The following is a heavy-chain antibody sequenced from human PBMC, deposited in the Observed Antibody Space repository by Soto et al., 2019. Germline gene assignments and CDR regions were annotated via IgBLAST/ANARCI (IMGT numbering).Heavy chain of an antibody. CDR2: ISSSSSYI. Sequence: EVQLVESGGGLVKPGGSLRLSCAASGFTFSSYSMNWVRQAPGKGLEWVSSISSSSSYIYYADSVKGRFTISRDNAKNSLYLQMNSLRAEDTAVYYCAREKVAGTRYFDLWGRGTLVTVSS. J-gene: IGHJ2*01. CDR1: GFTFSSYS. D-gene: IGHD6-19*01. V-gene: IGHV3-21*01. CDR3: AREKVAGTRYFDL.